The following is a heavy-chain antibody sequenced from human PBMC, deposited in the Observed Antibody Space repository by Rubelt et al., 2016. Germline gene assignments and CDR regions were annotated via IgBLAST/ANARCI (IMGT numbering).Heavy chain of an antibody. V-gene: IGHV3-74*01. Sequence: GFTFSSYWMHWVRQAPGKGLVWVSRINSDGSSTSYADSVKGRFTISRDNAKNSLYLQMNSLRAEDTAVYYCARDFHCSGGRCYFDYWGQGTLVTVSS. CDR2: INSDGSST. CDR1: GFTFSSYW. CDR3: ARDFHCSGGRCYFDY. J-gene: IGHJ4*02. D-gene: IGHD2-15*01.